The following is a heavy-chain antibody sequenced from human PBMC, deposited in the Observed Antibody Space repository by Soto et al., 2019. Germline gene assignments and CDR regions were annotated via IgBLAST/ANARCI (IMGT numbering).Heavy chain of an antibody. J-gene: IGHJ4*02. CDR3: AGSRGFGFDF. D-gene: IGHD2-15*01. CDR2: LSGDNGDI. Sequence: QVQLVQSGDELKKPGASVKVSCKASDYTFNSYGISWVRKAPGRGLEWMGWLSGDNGDIKYAQKFQGRVTMTTDISTSTVYMELRSLSSDDTAVYFCAGSRGFGFDFWGQGTLVTVSS. CDR1: DYTFNSYG. V-gene: IGHV1-18*01.